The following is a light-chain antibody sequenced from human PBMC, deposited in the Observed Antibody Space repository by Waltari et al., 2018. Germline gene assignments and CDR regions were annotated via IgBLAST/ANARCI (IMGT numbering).Light chain of an antibody. CDR3: MQGTHWPAFT. V-gene: IGKV2-30*02. CDR1: QSLVHTDGYTY. Sequence: DVVMTQSPLSLSVTLGQPASISCRSSQSLVHTDGYTYLNWFQQRPGQSPRRLFYKVSKRDPGVPDRVTGSGSGTDFTLRISRVEAEDVGVYFCMQGTHWPAFTFGGGTRVEIK. CDR2: KVS. J-gene: IGKJ4*01.